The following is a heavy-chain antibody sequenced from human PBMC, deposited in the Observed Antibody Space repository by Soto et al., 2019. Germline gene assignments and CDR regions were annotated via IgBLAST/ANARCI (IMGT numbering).Heavy chain of an antibody. J-gene: IGHJ6*03. CDR1: GFTFSSYS. V-gene: IGHV3-21*01. D-gene: IGHD3-3*01. CDR3: ARAYYAFWSGSSLRPYYYMDV. CDR2: ISSSSSYI. Sequence: EVQLVESGGGLVKPGGSLRLSCAASGFTFSSYSMNWVRQAPGKGLEWVSSISSSSSYIYYADSVKGRFTISRDNAKNSLYLQMNSLRAEDTAVYYCARAYYAFWSGSSLRPYYYMDVWGKGTTVTVSS.